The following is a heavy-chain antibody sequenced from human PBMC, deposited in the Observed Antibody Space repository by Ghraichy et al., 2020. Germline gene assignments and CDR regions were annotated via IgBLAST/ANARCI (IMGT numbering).Heavy chain of an antibody. CDR3: ARDRSSCSDFDC. CDR1: GLTVSSNY. V-gene: IGHV3-66*01. J-gene: IGHJ4*02. CDR2: IYTGGST. D-gene: IGHD6-13*01. Sequence: GGSLRLSCAASGLTVSSNYMTWVRQAPGKGLEWVSIIYTGGSTYYADSVKGRFIISRDNSKNTVYLQMNSLRAEDTAVYYCARDRSSCSDFDCWGQGTLVTVSS.